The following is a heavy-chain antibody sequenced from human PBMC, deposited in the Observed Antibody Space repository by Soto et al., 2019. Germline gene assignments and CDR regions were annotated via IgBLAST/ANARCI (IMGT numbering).Heavy chain of an antibody. D-gene: IGHD2-15*01. CDR2: IGGGGEYT. Sequence: EVQLLESGGGLVQPGGSLTLTCIVSGFTSGKYAMSWVRQAPGKGLEWVSEIGGGGEYTNYADSVRGRFTMSRDNSKNTQYLHMSSLKVEDTAVYYCAKDEVAANGRADAFDIWGQGTVVTVSS. CDR3: AKDEVAANGRADAFDI. CDR1: GFTSGKYA. V-gene: IGHV3-23*01. J-gene: IGHJ3*02.